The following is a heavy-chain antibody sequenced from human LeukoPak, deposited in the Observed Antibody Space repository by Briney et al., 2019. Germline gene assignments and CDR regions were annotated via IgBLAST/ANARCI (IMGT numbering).Heavy chain of an antibody. V-gene: IGHV3-21*01. CDR3: ARVSGRLERQSDLDY. J-gene: IGHJ4*02. CDR1: GFTFSGHW. D-gene: IGHD1-1*01. Sequence: GGSLTLSCAASGFTFSGHWMSWVRQAPGKGLEWVSSISGDSTYIYNAGSVKGRFTISRDNAQASLYLQMISLRADDTAVYYCARVSGRLERQSDLDYWGQGTLVIVSS. CDR2: ISGDSTYI.